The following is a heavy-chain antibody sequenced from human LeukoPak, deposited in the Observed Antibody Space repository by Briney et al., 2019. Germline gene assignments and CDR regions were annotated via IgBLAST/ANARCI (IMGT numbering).Heavy chain of an antibody. Sequence: PGWSLRLSCAASGFTFSGYPMIWVRQAPGKGLEWVSGMSGNGGNTYYADSVKGRFTISRDNSKNTLYVQMNSLRAEDTAVYYCASPAWGTFGGVIAWGQGTLVTVSS. CDR2: MSGNGGNT. D-gene: IGHD3-16*02. CDR1: GFTFSGYP. V-gene: IGHV3-23*01. J-gene: IGHJ5*02. CDR3: ASPAWGTFGGVIA.